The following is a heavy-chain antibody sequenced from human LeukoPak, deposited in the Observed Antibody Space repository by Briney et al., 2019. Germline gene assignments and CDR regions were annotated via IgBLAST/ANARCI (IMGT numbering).Heavy chain of an antibody. V-gene: IGHV5-51*01. CDR3: ATATTVTTPLNY. CDR1: GYISTGYG. D-gene: IGHD4-17*01. J-gene: IGHJ4*02. Sequence: HGGSLEISGEGSGYISTGYGIGWSGQMQGKGLGWMGIICTGDSNTRSSPSFQGQVTISADKYISTAYLQWRSLKASDTAMYYCATATTVTTPLNYWGQGTLVTVSS. CDR2: ICTGDSNT.